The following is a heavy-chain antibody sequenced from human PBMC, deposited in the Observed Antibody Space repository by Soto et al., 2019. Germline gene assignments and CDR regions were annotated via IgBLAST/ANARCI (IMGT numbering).Heavy chain of an antibody. Sequence: EVQLVESGGDLVQPGGSLRLSFAASGFTFSDHYMDWVRQAPGKGLEWVGRIRNKAKSYTTEYAASVKGRFTISGDDSKNSLHLQMNSLKTEDTAMYFCARSGRDDTTWSDDAFDIWGQGTVVTVSS. CDR2: IRNKAKSYTT. J-gene: IGHJ3*02. D-gene: IGHD3-10*01. CDR3: ARSGRDDTTWSDDAFDI. CDR1: GFTFSDHY. V-gene: IGHV3-72*01.